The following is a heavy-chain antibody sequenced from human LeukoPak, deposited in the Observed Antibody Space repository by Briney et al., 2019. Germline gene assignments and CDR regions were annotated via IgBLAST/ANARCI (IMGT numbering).Heavy chain of an antibody. CDR1: GFTFSSYG. J-gene: IGHJ5*02. D-gene: IGHD6-13*01. V-gene: IGHV3-30*18. Sequence: PGGSLRLSCAASGFTFSSYGMHWVRQAPGKGLEWVAVISYDGSNKYYADSVKGRFTISRDNSKNTLYLQMNSLGAEDTAVYYCAKSVGIAAAGTEWFDPWGQGTLVTVSS. CDR2: ISYDGSNK. CDR3: AKSVGIAAAGTEWFDP.